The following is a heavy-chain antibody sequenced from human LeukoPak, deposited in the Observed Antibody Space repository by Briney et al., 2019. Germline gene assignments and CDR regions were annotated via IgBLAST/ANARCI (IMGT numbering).Heavy chain of an antibody. D-gene: IGHD3-22*01. V-gene: IGHV1-3*01. CDR1: GYTFTSYA. Sequence: ASVKVSCKASGYTFTSYAMHWVRQAPGQRLEWMGWINAGNGNTKYSQKFQGRVTITRDTSASTAYMELSSLRSEDTAVHYCARDLASSGYYWDWGQGTLVTVSS. CDR3: ARDLASSGYYWD. CDR2: INAGNGNT. J-gene: IGHJ4*02.